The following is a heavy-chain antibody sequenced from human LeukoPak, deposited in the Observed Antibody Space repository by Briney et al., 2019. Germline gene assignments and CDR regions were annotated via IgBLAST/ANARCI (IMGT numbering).Heavy chain of an antibody. J-gene: IGHJ4*02. CDR1: GYTFTSYA. CDR3: ARTPPPTIVGAHYFDY. D-gene: IGHD1-26*01. Sequence: ASVKVSCKASGYTFTSYAMHWVRQAPGQRLEWMGWISAYNGNTNYGQNLQGRVTMTTDTSTSTAYMELRSLGSDDTAVYYCARTPPPTIVGAHYFDYWGQGTLVTVSS. CDR2: ISAYNGNT. V-gene: IGHV1-18*01.